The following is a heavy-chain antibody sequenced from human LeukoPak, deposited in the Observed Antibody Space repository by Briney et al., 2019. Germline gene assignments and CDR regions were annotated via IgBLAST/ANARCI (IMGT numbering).Heavy chain of an antibody. CDR2: ISSSTSTI. CDR3: ARDLRPYTQVEADAFDI. CDR1: GFSFSSYS. V-gene: IGHV3-48*01. D-gene: IGHD1-1*01. Sequence: GGSLRLSCAASGFSFSSYSINWVRQAPGKGLEWVSYISSSTSTIYYADSVKGRFTISRDNAKNSLYLQMNSLRAEDTAVYYCARDLRPYTQVEADAFDIWGQGTMVTVSS. J-gene: IGHJ3*02.